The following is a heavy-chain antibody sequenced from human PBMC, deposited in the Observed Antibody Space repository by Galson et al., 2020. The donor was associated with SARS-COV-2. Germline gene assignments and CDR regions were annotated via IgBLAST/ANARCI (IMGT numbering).Heavy chain of an antibody. CDR1: GGSVSSGSYY. V-gene: IGHV4-61*01. Sequence: LSLTCTVSGGSVSSGSYYWSWIRQPPGKGLEWIGYIYYSGSTNYNPSLKSRVTISVDTSKNQFSLKLSSVTAADTAVYYCARESGLRYFDWHYYYYGMDVWGQGTTVTVSS. D-gene: IGHD3-9*01. CDR2: IYYSGST. CDR3: ARESGLRYFDWHYYYYGMDV. J-gene: IGHJ6*02.